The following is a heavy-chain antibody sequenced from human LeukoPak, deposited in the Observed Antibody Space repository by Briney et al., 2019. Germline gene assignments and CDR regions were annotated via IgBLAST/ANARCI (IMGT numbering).Heavy chain of an antibody. D-gene: IGHD1-26*01. CDR1: GGTFSSYA. J-gene: IGHJ6*03. CDR2: IIPIFGTA. Sequence: EASVKVSCKASGGTFSSYAISWVRQVPGQGLEWMGGIIPIFGTANYAQKFQGRVTITTDESTSTAYMELSSLRSEDTVVYYCARGEVAHDYYYYMDVWGKGTTVTVSS. CDR3: ARGEVAHDYYYYMDV. V-gene: IGHV1-69*05.